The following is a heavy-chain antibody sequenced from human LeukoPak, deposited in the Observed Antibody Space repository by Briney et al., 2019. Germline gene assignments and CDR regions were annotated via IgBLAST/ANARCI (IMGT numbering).Heavy chain of an antibody. CDR2: IYSGGST. CDR1: GFTFDDYG. Sequence: GGSLRLSCAASGFTFDDYGMSWVRHAPGKGLEWVSVIYSGGSTYYPDSVKGRFTISRDNSKNTLYLQMNSLRAEDTAVYYCARDVLASSGWPTSHFDCWGQGALVTVSS. J-gene: IGHJ4*02. V-gene: IGHV3-66*01. CDR3: ARDVLASSGWPTSHFDC. D-gene: IGHD6-19*01.